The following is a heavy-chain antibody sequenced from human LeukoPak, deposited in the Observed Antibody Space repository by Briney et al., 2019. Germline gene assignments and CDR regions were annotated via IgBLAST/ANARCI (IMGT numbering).Heavy chain of an antibody. CDR2: ISTPHNLI. D-gene: IGHD3-22*01. CDR1: GFTVTDYY. Sequence: GGSLRLSCAASGFTVTDYYMNWIRRAPGKGLEWVSYISTPHNLIKYADSVKGRFTISMDSGKNSVHLQLNSLRAEDTAAYYCAREQWFRWEYWGQGVLVTVSS. CDR3: AREQWFRWEY. J-gene: IGHJ4*02. V-gene: IGHV3-11*01.